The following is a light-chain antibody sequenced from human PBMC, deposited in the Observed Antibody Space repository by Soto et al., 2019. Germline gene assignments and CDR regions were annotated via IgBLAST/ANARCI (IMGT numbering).Light chain of an antibody. CDR2: GAS. CDR1: QSVSSSY. CDR3: QQSSKWLT. Sequence: IVLTQSPGTLSLSPMEIATLSFMASQSVSSSYLAWYQQKPGQAPRLLIYGASSRATGIPARFSGSGSGTEYTLTISTLETEDFAVYYCQQSSKWLTFGGGTKVDI. J-gene: IGKJ4*01. V-gene: IGKV3D-20*02.